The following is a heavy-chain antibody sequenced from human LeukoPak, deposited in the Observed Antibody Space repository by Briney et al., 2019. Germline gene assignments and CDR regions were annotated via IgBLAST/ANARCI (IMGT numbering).Heavy chain of an antibody. J-gene: IGHJ4*02. D-gene: IGHD6-13*01. CDR2: INPSGGST. CDR1: GYAFTSYY. Sequence: ASVKVSCKASGYAFTSYYMHWVRQAPGQGLEWMGIINPSGGSTSYAQKFQGRVTMTRDTSTSTVYMELSSLRSEDTAVYYCARDLAGSSSWLRRPYDYWGREPWSPSPQ. V-gene: IGHV1-46*01. CDR3: ARDLAGSSSWLRRPYDY.